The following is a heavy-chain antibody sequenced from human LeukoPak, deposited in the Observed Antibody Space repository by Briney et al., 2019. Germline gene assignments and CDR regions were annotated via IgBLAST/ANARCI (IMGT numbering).Heavy chain of an antibody. Sequence: ASVKVSCKASGYTFTGYYMHWVRQAPGQGLEWMGWINPNSGGTNYAQKFQGRVTMTRDTSISTAYMELSRLRSDDTAAYYCARALLSLITIFGANVDYWGQGTLVTVSS. CDR1: GYTFTGYY. J-gene: IGHJ4*02. CDR2: INPNSGGT. D-gene: IGHD3-3*01. CDR3: ARALLSLITIFGANVDY. V-gene: IGHV1-2*02.